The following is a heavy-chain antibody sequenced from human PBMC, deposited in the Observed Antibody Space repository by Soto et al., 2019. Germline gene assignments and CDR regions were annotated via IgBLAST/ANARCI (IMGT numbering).Heavy chain of an antibody. Sequence: SVKVSCKASGGTFSSYAISWVRQAPGQGLEWMGGIIPIFGTANYAQKFQGRVTITADESTSTAYMELSSLRSEDTAVYYCARDSRGDRDGYGADEYYFDYWGQGTLVT. J-gene: IGHJ4*02. V-gene: IGHV1-69*13. CDR1: GGTFSSYA. CDR3: ARDSRGDRDGYGADEYYFDY. D-gene: IGHD5-12*01. CDR2: IIPIFGTA.